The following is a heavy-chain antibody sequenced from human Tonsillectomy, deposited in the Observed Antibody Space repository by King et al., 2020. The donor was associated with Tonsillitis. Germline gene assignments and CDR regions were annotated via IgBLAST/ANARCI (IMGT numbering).Heavy chain of an antibody. CDR3: SKDSSSGSYFWFDP. CDR1: GFTFDDYA. CDR2: ISWNGDDI. Sequence: VQLVESGGGLVQPGRSLRLSCAASGFTFDDYAMHWVRQSPGKGLEWVSGISWNGDDIAYPDSVKGRFTISRDNAKNTLFLQMKSLRPEDTALYYCSKDSSSGSYFWFDPWGQGTLVTVSS. V-gene: IGHV3-9*01. D-gene: IGHD3-10*01. J-gene: IGHJ5*02.